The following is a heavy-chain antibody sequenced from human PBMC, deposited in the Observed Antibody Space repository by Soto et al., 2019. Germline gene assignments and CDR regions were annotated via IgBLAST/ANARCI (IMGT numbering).Heavy chain of an antibody. D-gene: IGHD6-19*01. J-gene: IGHJ5*02. CDR1: GFTFSSYG. CDR2: IWYDGSNK. CDR3: ARDQGYSSGWTNWFDP. Sequence: QVQLVESGGGVVQPGRSLRLSCAASGFTFSSYGMHWVRQAPGKGLEWVAVIWYDGSNKYYADSVKGRFTISRDNSKNTRYLQMNSLRAEDTAVYYCARDQGYSSGWTNWFDPWGQGTLVTVSS. V-gene: IGHV3-33*01.